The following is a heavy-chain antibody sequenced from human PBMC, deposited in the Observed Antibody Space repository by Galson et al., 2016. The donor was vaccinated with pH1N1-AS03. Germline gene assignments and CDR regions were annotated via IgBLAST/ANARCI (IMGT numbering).Heavy chain of an antibody. D-gene: IGHD4-17*01. J-gene: IGHJ4*02. CDR1: GDSVSSDSAA. V-gene: IGHV6-1*01. Sequence: CAISGDSVSSDSAAWNWIRQSPSRGLEWLGRTYYRSRWYNDYAPSLSSRVSFTAATSKTQFSLHLTSVTPEDSATYFCVRDFYGDVFGYWGQGTLVTVSP. CDR3: VRDFYGDVFGY. CDR2: TYYRSRWYN.